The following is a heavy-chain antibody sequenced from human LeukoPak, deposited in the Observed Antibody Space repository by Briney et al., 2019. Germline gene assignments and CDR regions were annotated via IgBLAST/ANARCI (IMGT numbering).Heavy chain of an antibody. CDR3: ARVVDKVCSGGSCYSLDYYYYGMDV. J-gene: IGHJ6*02. CDR2: IIPILGIA. D-gene: IGHD2-15*01. V-gene: IGHV1-69*04. CDR1: GGTFISYA. Sequence: VASVSVSCKASGGTFISYAISWVRQAPGQGLEWLGRIIPILGIANYAQKFQGRVTITADKSTSTAYMELSSLRSEDTAVYYCARVVDKVCSGGSCYSLDYYYYGMDVWGQGTTVTVSS.